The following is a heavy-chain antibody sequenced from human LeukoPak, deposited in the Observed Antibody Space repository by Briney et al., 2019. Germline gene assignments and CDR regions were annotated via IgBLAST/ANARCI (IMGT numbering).Heavy chain of an antibody. J-gene: IGHJ4*02. CDR1: GGSISNYY. V-gene: IGHV4-59*12. CDR2: IYYSGRT. CDR3: ARGYAYGPNYYFDY. D-gene: IGHD5-18*01. Sequence: PSETLSLTCSFSGGSISNYYWSWVRQPPGKGLEWVGYIYYSGRTYYNPSLKSRVTISIDKSKNHFSLRLSSVTAADTASYYCARGYAYGPNYYFDYWGQGTLVTVSS.